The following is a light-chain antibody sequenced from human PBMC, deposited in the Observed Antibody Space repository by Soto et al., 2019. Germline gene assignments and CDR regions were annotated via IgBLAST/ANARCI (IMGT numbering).Light chain of an antibody. Sequence: DIVLTQSPGTLSLSPGERATLSCRASQSVSSSYLAWYQQKPGQAPRLLIYGASSRATGIPDRFSGGGSGTDFTLTISRLEPGDFAVYFCQQYGGFPITFGQGTRLEIK. CDR2: GAS. J-gene: IGKJ5*01. CDR3: QQYGGFPIT. V-gene: IGKV3-20*01. CDR1: QSVSSSY.